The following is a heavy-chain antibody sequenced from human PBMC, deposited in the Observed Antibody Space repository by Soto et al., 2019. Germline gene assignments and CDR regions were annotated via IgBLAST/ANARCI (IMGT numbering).Heavy chain of an antibody. J-gene: IGHJ4*02. Sequence: SETLSLTCAVSGYSISSGYYWGWIRQPPGKVLEWIGSIYHSGSTYYNPSLKSRVTISVDTSKNQFSLKLSSVTAADTAVYYCARDQGAAGWTLLDYWGQGTLVTVSS. CDR2: IYHSGST. CDR3: ARDQGAAGWTLLDY. V-gene: IGHV4-38-2*02. CDR1: GYSISSGYY. D-gene: IGHD6-13*01.